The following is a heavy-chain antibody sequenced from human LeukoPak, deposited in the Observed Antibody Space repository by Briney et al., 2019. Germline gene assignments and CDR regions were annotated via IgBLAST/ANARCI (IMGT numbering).Heavy chain of an antibody. CDR1: GFTFSRYG. CDR3: AKDNGRYEFDY. CDR2: ISGSGGST. V-gene: IGHV3-23*01. J-gene: IGHJ4*02. Sequence: GGSLRLSCAASGFTFSRYGMSWVRQAPGKGLEWVSAISGSGGSTYYADSVKGRFTISRDNSKNTLYLQMNSLRAEGTAVYYCAKDNGRYEFDYWGQGTLVTVSS. D-gene: IGHD1-26*01.